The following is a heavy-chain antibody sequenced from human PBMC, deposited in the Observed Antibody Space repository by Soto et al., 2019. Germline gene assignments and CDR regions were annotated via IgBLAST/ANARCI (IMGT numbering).Heavy chain of an antibody. D-gene: IGHD1-26*01. V-gene: IGHV4-34*01. Sequence: PSETLSLTCAVYGGSFSGYYWSWIRQPPGKGLEWIGEINHSGSTNYNPSLKSRVTISVDTSKNQFSLKLSSVTAADTAVYYCARIKLGSTTRAFDIWGQGTMVTVSS. CDR2: INHSGST. CDR1: GGSFSGYY. CDR3: ARIKLGSTTRAFDI. J-gene: IGHJ3*02.